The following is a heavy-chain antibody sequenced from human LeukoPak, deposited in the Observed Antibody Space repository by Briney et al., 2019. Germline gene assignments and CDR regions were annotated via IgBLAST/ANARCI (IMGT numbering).Heavy chain of an antibody. CDR2: ISSSSSYI. Sequence: GGSLRLSCAASGFTFSSYSMNWVRQAPGKGLEWVSSISSSSSYIYYADSVKGRFTISRDNSKNTLYLQMNSLRAEDTAVYYCAKDINYYDSSGYYYAFDIWGQGTMVTVSS. J-gene: IGHJ3*02. CDR3: AKDINYYDSSGYYYAFDI. V-gene: IGHV3-21*04. D-gene: IGHD3-22*01. CDR1: GFTFSSYS.